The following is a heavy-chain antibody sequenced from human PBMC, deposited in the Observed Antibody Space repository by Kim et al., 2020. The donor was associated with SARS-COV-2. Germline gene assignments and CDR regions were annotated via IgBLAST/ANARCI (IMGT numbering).Heavy chain of an antibody. J-gene: IGHJ4*02. CDR3: ARDFLGCSGGSCYSLDY. Sequence: FQGRVTITADESTSTAYMELSSLRSEDTAVYYCARDFLGCSGGSCYSLDYWGQGTLVTVSS. D-gene: IGHD2-15*01. V-gene: IGHV1-69*01.